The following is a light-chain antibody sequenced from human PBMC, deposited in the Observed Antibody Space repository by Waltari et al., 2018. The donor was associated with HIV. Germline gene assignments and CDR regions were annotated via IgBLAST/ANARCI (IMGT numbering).Light chain of an antibody. J-gene: IGLJ2*01. CDR3: QSYDSSLSGSDVV. Sequence: QSVVTQPPSVSGAPGQRVTISCTGSSSNIGAGYDVHWYQQLPGTAPKLLIYVNSKRPSGVPDRFSGSKSGTSASLAITGLQAEDEADYYCQSYDSSLSGSDVVFGGGTELTVL. CDR2: VNS. V-gene: IGLV1-40*01. CDR1: SSNIGAGYD.